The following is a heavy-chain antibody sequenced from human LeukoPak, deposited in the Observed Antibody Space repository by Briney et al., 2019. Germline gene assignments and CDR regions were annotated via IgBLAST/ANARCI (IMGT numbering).Heavy chain of an antibody. D-gene: IGHD1-1*01. CDR2: AYYRSKWYN. J-gene: IGHJ3*02. CDR3: ATTVETGDAFDI. Sequence: SQTHSLTCAISGDSVSSNSAAWSWIRLSPSRGLEWLGRAYYRSKWYNDYAVSVRSRITINPDTSKNLFSLQLNSVTPEDTAEYYCATTVETGDAFDIWGPGTRVPVSS. V-gene: IGHV6-1*01. CDR1: GDSVSSNSAA.